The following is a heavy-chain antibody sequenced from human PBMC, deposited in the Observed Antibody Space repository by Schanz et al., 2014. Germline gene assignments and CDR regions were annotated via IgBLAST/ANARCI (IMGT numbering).Heavy chain of an antibody. Sequence: QVKLVQNGREVKKRGARVNVSGKEGGEKGTSYGISWVRQAPGQGLEWMGWISANSGGTNYAQKFQGRVTMTRDTSNSTAYMELSRLKSDDTAVYYCARALFGSGHGDVWGQGTTVTVSS. CDR1: GEKGTSYG. CDR3: ARALFGSGHGDV. D-gene: IGHD3-10*01. CDR2: ISANSGGT. J-gene: IGHJ6*02. V-gene: IGHV1-2*02.